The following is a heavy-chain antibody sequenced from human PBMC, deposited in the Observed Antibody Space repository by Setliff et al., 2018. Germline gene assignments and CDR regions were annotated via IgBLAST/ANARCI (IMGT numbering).Heavy chain of an antibody. CDR2: TRNKVSGYIT. CDR1: GFTLSDYS. Sequence: PGGSLRLSCATSGFTLSDYSMDWVRQAPGKGLEWVGRTRNKVSGYITEYAASVKGRFTISRDDSKSSMFLQMNSLKTEDTAVYYCTSSRRVELLWFREYYFDYWGQGTLVTVSS. V-gene: IGHV3-72*01. J-gene: IGHJ4*02. CDR3: TSSRRVELLWFREYYFDY. D-gene: IGHD3-10*01.